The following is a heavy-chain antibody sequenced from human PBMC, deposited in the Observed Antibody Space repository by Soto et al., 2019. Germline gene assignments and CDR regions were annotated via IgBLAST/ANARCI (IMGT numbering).Heavy chain of an antibody. D-gene: IGHD2-21*02. V-gene: IGHV1-69*06. J-gene: IGHJ3*02. CDR2: IIPIFGTA. CDR3: ERVRYCGGDCIAFDI. CDR1: GGTFSSYA. Sequence: SVKVSCKASGGTFSSYAISWVRQAPGQGLEWMGGIIPIFGTANYAQKFQGRVTITADKSTSKAYMELSSLRSEDTAVYYCERVRYCGGDCIAFDIWGDGTMVTVSS.